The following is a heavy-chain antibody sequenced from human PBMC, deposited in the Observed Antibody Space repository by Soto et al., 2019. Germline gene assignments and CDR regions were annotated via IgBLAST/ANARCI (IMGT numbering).Heavy chain of an antibody. V-gene: IGHV1-18*01. CDR1: GYTFPPYG. CDR2: ITGYNGNT. Sequence: QVQLVQSGAEVKKPGASVKVSCKASGYTFPPYGISWVRQAPGQGLEWMGWITGYNGNTYYAQKLQGRVTMTTDTSTSTAYMELRSLSSDDTAVYYCARDDGRRRYDRFDYWGQGTLVTVSS. J-gene: IGHJ4*02. D-gene: IGHD5-12*01. CDR3: ARDDGRRRYDRFDY.